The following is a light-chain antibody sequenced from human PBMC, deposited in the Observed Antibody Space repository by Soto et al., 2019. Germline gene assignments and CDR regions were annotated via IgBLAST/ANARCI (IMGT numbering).Light chain of an antibody. CDR1: QSVSSSF. V-gene: IGKV3-20*01. CDR3: QQYGSSPWT. J-gene: IGKJ1*01. CDR2: GAS. Sequence: EIVLTQSPGTLSLSPGERATLSCRASQSVSSSFLAWYQQKPGQAPRLLIYGASSRATGIPDRFSGSGSGTDFILTISRLEPEDLAVYYCQQYGSSPWTFGQGTKVEIK.